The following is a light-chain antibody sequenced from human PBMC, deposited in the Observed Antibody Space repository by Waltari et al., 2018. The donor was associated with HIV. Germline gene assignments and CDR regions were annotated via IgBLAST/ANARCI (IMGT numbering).Light chain of an antibody. J-gene: IGLJ3*02. Sequence: QSALTQPASVSGSPGQSITISCTGTSSDVGSYNLVSWYQQHPGKAPKLMIYEGSKLPAGVSNRFAGSKSANTASLTISGLQAEDEADYYCSSYAGSATLVFGGGTKLTVL. CDR3: SSYAGSATLV. CDR1: SSDVGSYNL. V-gene: IGLV2-23*01. CDR2: EGS.